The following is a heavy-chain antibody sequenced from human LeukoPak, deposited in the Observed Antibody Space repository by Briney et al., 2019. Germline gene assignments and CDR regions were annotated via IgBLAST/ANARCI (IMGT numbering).Heavy chain of an antibody. CDR1: GYTFTGYY. D-gene: IGHD1-26*01. J-gene: IGHJ4*02. CDR2: INPNSGGT. V-gene: IGHV1-2*02. Sequence: ASVKVSCKASGYTFTGYYMHWVRQAPGQGLEWMGWINPNSGGTNYAQKFQGRVTMARDTSISTAYMELSRLRSDDTAVYYCARDVLRIDGSYYGADYWGQGTLVTVSS. CDR3: ARDVLRIDGSYYGADY.